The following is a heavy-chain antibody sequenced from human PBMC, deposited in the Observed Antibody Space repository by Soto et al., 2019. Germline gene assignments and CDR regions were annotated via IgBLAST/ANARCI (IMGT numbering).Heavy chain of an antibody. CDR2: IYYSGST. CDR3: ASLYCSSTSCYSDY. J-gene: IGHJ4*02. V-gene: IGHV4-61*01. CDR1: GGSVSSGSYY. Sequence: SETLSLTCTVSGGSVSSGSYYWSWIRQPPGKGLEWIGYIYYSGSTNYNPSLKSRVTISVDTSKNQFSLKLSSVTAADTAVYYCASLYCSSTSCYSDYWGQGTLVTVSS. D-gene: IGHD2-2*01.